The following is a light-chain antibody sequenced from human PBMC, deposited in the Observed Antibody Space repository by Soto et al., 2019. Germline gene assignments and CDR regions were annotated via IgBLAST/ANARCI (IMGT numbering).Light chain of an antibody. CDR2: DVS. Sequence: QSALTQPASVSGSPGQSITISCTGTSSDVGGYNYVSWYQHHPGKAPKLMIYDVSNRPSGVSNRFSGSKSVNTASLTISGLQAEDEADYYCSSYTSSSTRVFGGGTKLTVL. CDR3: SSYTSSSTRV. CDR1: SSDVGGYNY. V-gene: IGLV2-14*03. J-gene: IGLJ2*01.